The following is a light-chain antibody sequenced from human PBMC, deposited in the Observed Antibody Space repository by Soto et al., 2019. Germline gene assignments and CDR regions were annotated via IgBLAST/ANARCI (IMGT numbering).Light chain of an antibody. CDR2: DVS. CDR1: SSDVDGYNY. Sequence: QSVLTQPASVSGSPGQSITISCTGTSSDVDGYNYVSWYQQHPGKAPKLMIYDVSNRPSGVSNRFSGSKSGNTASLTISGLQAEDEADYYCSSYTSSSTPYVFGTGTQLTVL. V-gene: IGLV2-14*01. CDR3: SSYTSSSTPYV. J-gene: IGLJ1*01.